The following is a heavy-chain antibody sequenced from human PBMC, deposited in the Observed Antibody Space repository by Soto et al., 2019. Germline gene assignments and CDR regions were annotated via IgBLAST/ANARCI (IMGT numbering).Heavy chain of an antibody. CDR3: ARGVKGSSWGDYYYYGMDV. Sequence: SETLSLTCTVSGGSISSYYWSWIRQPPGKGLEWIGYIYYSGSTNYNPSLKSRVTISVDTSKNQFSLKLSSVTAADTAVYYCARGVKGSSWGDYYYYGMDVWGQGTTDTVSS. V-gene: IGHV4-59*01. CDR2: IYYSGST. CDR1: GGSISSYY. J-gene: IGHJ6*02. D-gene: IGHD6-13*01.